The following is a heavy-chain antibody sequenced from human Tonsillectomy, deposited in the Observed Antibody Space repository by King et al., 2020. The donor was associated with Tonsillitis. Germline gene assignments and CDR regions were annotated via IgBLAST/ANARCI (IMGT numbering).Heavy chain of an antibody. Sequence: QLQESGPGLVKPSETLSLTCAVSGYSISSGSYWGWIRQPPGKGLEWIGTIYHTGSTSYNPSLKSRVTLSVDSSKNQFSLKLSSVTAADTAVYYCARVGYYYGSEALDYWGQGTPVTVSS. J-gene: IGHJ4*02. CDR3: ARVGYYYGSEALDY. CDR2: IYHTGST. D-gene: IGHD3-10*01. V-gene: IGHV4-38-2*01. CDR1: GYSISSGSY.